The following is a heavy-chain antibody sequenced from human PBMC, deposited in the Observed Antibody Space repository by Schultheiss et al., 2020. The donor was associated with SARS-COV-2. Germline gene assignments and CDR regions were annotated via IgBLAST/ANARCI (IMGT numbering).Heavy chain of an antibody. CDR3: ARSIFGVVKVFDY. J-gene: IGHJ4*02. D-gene: IGHD3-3*01. CDR2: ISYDGSNK. Sequence: GESLKISCAASGFTFSSYAMHWVRQAPGKGLEWVAVISYDGSNKYYADSVKGRFTISRDNSKNTLYLQMNSLRVEDTAVYYCARSIFGVVKVFDYWGQGTLVTVSS. V-gene: IGHV3-30*07. CDR1: GFTFSSYA.